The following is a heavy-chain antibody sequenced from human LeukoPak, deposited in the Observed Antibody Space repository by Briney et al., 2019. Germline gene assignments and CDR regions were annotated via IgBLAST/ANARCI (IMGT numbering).Heavy chain of an antibody. D-gene: IGHD3-16*01. J-gene: IGHJ6*03. CDR3: ATVNAGGGYYYYMDV. CDR2: ISAYNGNT. V-gene: IGHV1-18*01. Sequence: ASVKVSCKASGYTFTSYGISWVRQAPGQGPEWMGWISAYNGNTNYAQKLQGRVTMTTDTSTSTAYMELRSLRSDDTAVYYCATVNAGGGYYYYMDVWGKGTTVTVSS. CDR1: GYTFTSYG.